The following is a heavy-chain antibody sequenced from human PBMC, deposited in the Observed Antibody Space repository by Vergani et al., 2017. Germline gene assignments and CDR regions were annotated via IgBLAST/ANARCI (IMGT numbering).Heavy chain of an antibody. CDR2: IYWYDDK. V-gene: IGHV2-5*01. CDR3: AHTFFIGRYDFRSGYQGGDNWFDP. Sequence: QITLKESGPTLVKPTQTLTRTCTCSGFSLSTSGVGVGWIRQPPGKALEWLALIYWYDDKRYSPSLKSRRTITKDTSKTQVVLTMPNIDPVDTATYYCAHTFFIGRYDFRSGYQGGDNWFDPWGQGTLVTVSS. J-gene: IGHJ5*02. D-gene: IGHD3-3*01. CDR1: GFSLSTSGVG.